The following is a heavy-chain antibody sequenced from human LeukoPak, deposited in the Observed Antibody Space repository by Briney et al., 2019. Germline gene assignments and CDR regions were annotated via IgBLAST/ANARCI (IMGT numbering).Heavy chain of an antibody. CDR3: ARSIAAAYYYYYMDV. CDR1: GGSISSYY. J-gene: IGHJ6*03. V-gene: IGHV4-59*08. Sequence: SETLSLTCTVSGGSISSYYWSWIRQPPGKGLEWIGYIYYSGSTNYNPSLKSRVTISVDTSKNQFSLKLSSVTAADTAVYYRARSIAAAYYYYYMDVWGKGTTVTISS. D-gene: IGHD6-13*01. CDR2: IYYSGST.